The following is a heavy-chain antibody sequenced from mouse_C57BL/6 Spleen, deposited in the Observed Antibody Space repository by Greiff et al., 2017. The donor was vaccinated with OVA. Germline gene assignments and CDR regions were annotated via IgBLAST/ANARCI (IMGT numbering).Heavy chain of an antibody. CDR2: ISAGGSYT. CDR1: GFTFSSYA. D-gene: IGHD2-4*01. Sequence: EVKLVESGGGLVKPGGSLKLSCAASGFTFSSYAMSWVRQTPEKRLEWVATISAGGSYTYYPDNVMGRFTISRDNAKNNLYLQMSHLKSEETDMYYGARDRPYYDYDDVWFAYWGQGTLVTVSA. V-gene: IGHV5-4*01. J-gene: IGHJ3*01. CDR3: ARDRPYYDYDDVWFAY.